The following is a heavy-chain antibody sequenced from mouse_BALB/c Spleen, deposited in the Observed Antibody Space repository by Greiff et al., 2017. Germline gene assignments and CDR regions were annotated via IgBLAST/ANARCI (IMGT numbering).Heavy chain of an antibody. CDR1: GYSITSDYA. Sequence: VQLKESGPGLVKPSQSLSLTCTVTGYSITSDYAWNWIRQFPGNKLEWMGYISYSGSTSYNPSLKSRISITRDTSKNQFFLQLNSVTTEDTATYYCARRGGNYLYAMVYWGQGTSVTVSS. CDR2: ISYSGST. CDR3: ARRGGNYLYAMVY. D-gene: IGHD2-1*01. J-gene: IGHJ4*01. V-gene: IGHV3-2*02.